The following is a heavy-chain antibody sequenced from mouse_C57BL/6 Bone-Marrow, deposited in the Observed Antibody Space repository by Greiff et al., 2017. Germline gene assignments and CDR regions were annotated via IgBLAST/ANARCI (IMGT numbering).Heavy chain of an antibody. CDR3: ARYYGPYYAMDY. CDR1: GYSFTSYY. CDR2: IYPGSGNT. V-gene: IGHV1-66*01. Sequence: QVQLKESGPELVKPGASVKISCKASGYSFTSYYIHWVKQRPGQGLEWIGWIYPGSGNTKYNEKFKGKATLTADTSSSTAYMQLSSLTSEDSAVYYCARYYGPYYAMDYWGQGTSVTVSS. J-gene: IGHJ4*01. D-gene: IGHD1-1*01.